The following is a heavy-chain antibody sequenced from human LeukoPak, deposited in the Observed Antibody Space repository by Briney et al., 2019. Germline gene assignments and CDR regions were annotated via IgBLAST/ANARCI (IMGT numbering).Heavy chain of an antibody. J-gene: IGHJ4*02. CDR2: IKQDGSEK. CDR3: ARAPYCIGGSCRFDY. D-gene: IGHD2-15*01. Sequence: GGSLRLSCAVSGFTSSSYWMTWVRQAPGKGLEWVANIKQDGSEKYYVDSVKGRFTISRDNAKNSLYLQMNSLRAEDTAVYYCARAPYCIGGSCRFDYWGQGTLVTVSS. V-gene: IGHV3-7*03. CDR1: GFTSSSYW.